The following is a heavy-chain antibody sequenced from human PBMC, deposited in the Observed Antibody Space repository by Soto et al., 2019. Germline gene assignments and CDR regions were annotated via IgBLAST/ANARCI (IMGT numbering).Heavy chain of an antibody. CDR2: IYYSGST. CDR3: ARGIVVVVAARDLPPYDFDY. Sequence: QVQLQESGPGLVKPSQTLSLTCTVSGGSISSGGYYWSWIRQHPGKGLEWIGYIYYSGSTYYNPSLKRRVTISVDTSKNQFSLKLSSVTAADTAVYYCARGIVVVVAARDLPPYDFDYCGQGTLVTVSS. CDR1: GGSISSGGYY. J-gene: IGHJ4*02. V-gene: IGHV4-31*03. D-gene: IGHD2-15*01.